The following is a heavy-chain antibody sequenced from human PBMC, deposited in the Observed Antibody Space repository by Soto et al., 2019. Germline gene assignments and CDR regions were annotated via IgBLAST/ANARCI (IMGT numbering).Heavy chain of an antibody. CDR2: VYYTGST. V-gene: IGHV4-59*01. CDR3: ARDLAAVPRAFDY. D-gene: IGHD6-13*01. Sequence: PSETLSLTCTVSGGSISSYYYIWVRQPPGKGPEWVGSVYYTGSTAYYPSHKSRVNISVDTSKTQFSLTLRSVTAADTAVYYCARDLAAVPRAFDYWGRGTLVTVSS. CDR1: GGSISSYY. J-gene: IGHJ4*02.